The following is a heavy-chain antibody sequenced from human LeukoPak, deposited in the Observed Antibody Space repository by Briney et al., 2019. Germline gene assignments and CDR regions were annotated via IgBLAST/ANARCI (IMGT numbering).Heavy chain of an antibody. V-gene: IGHV3-43*02. J-gene: IGHJ4*02. Sequence: VGSLRLSCAASGFTFHGHAMHWVRQVPGKGLEWVSLISGDGGSTYYADSVKGRFTISRDNSKNSLHLQMNSLTTEDTALYYCARGDQWLIHYWGQGTLVTVSS. CDR2: ISGDGGST. CDR3: ARGDQWLIHY. CDR1: GFTFHGHA. D-gene: IGHD6-19*01.